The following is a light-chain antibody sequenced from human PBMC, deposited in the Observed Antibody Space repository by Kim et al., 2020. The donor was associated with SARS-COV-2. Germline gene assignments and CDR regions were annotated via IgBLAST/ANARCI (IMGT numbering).Light chain of an antibody. Sequence: QLVLTQPPSASGTPGQRVTISCSGSKSNIATNTVNWYQRLPGMAPKLLIYRNSQRPSGVPDRFSGSKSGTSASLAISGLQSDDEGEYYCAAWDDSLNGLWVFGGGTKLTVL. CDR2: RNS. V-gene: IGLV1-44*01. CDR3: AAWDDSLNGLWV. J-gene: IGLJ3*02. CDR1: KSNIATNT.